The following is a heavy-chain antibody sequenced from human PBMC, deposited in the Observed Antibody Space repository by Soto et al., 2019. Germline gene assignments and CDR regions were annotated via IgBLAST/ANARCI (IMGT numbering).Heavy chain of an antibody. V-gene: IGHV1-2*04. CDR3: ARESGGATATLDYYYFYMDV. CDR2: INPNSGGT. CDR1: GYTFSDYY. Sequence: QVQLVQSGAEVKKPGASVKVSCKASGYTFSDYYIHWMRQAPGQGLEWMGWINPNSGGTKYAHKFQGWVTMTRDTSIKTDYMELSRLTSDDTAVYYCARESGGATATLDYYYFYMDVWGKGTTVTVSS. D-gene: IGHD5-12*01. J-gene: IGHJ6*03.